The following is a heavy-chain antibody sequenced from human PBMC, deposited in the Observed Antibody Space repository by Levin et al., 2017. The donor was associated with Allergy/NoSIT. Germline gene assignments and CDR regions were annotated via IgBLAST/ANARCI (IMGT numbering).Heavy chain of an antibody. V-gene: IGHV4-61*01. D-gene: IGHD6-19*01. J-gene: IGHJ4*02. CDR2: IYNSGSS. Sequence: SQTLSLTCTVSGGSASSGSYYWSWIRQPPGKGLEWIGYIYNSGSSNYHPSLKSRVTIPVDMSKNQFSLKLRSVTAADTAVYNCARIRSDKRYSSGWYEYGYNFDYWGQGTLVTVSS. CDR3: ARIRSDKRYSSGWYEYGYNFDY. CDR1: GGSASSGSYY.